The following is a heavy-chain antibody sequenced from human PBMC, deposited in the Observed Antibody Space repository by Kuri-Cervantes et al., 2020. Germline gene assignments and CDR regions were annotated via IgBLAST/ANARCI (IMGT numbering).Heavy chain of an antibody. Sequence: SETLSLTCTVSGGSISSSNWWSWVRQPPGKGLEWIGEIYHSGSTNYNPPLKSRVTISVDTSKNQFSLKLSFVTAADTAVYYCARGTKSTRNYYGSGSYSWGWFDPWGQGTLVTVSS. D-gene: IGHD3-10*01. CDR3: ARGTKSTRNYYGSGSYSWGWFDP. CDR2: IYHSGST. CDR1: GGSISSSNW. J-gene: IGHJ5*02. V-gene: IGHV4-4*02.